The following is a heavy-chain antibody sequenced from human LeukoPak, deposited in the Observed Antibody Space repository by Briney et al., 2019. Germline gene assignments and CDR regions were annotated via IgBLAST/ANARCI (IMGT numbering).Heavy chain of an antibody. Sequence: PSQTLSLTCTVSGGSISSGSYYWSWIRQPAGKGLEWIGRIYTSGSTNYNPSLKSRVTTSVDTSKNQFSLKLSSVTAADTAVYYCAREDTIIWGFDPWGQGTLVTVSS. J-gene: IGHJ5*02. CDR1: GGSISSGSYY. V-gene: IGHV4-61*02. CDR2: IYTSGST. D-gene: IGHD5-12*01. CDR3: AREDTIIWGFDP.